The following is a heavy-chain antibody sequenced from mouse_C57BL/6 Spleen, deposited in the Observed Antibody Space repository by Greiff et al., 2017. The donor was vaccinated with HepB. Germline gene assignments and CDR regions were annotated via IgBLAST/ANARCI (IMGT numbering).Heavy chain of an antibody. J-gene: IGHJ3*01. Sequence: QVQLQQPGAELVKPGASVKMSCKASGYTFTSYWITWVKQRPGQGLEWIGDIYPGSGSTNYNEKFKSKATLTVDTSSSTAYMQLSSLTSEDSAVFYCARETTAIVGGPWFAYWGKGTVVTVCA. CDR1: GYTFTSYW. V-gene: IGHV1-55*01. CDR3: ARETTAIVGGPWFAY. D-gene: IGHD1-1*01. CDR2: IYPGSGST.